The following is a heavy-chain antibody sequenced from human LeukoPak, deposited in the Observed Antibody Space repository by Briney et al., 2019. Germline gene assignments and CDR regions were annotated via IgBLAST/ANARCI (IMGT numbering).Heavy chain of an antibody. J-gene: IGHJ4*02. CDR1: GFTFSSYW. CDR2: INQDGTEK. Sequence: GGSLRLSCAASGFTFSSYWMSWVRQAPGKGLEWVANINQDGTEKYYVDSVKGRFTISRDNAKTSLYLQMNSLRAEDTAVYYCARDLSGVTGYTYGRGIDYWGQGTLVTVSS. CDR3: ARDLSGVTGYTYGRGIDY. V-gene: IGHV3-7*01. D-gene: IGHD5-18*01.